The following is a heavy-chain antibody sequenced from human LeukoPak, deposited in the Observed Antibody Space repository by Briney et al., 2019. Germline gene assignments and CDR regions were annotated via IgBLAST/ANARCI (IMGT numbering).Heavy chain of an antibody. Sequence: SETLSLTCAVYGGSFSGYYWSWIRQPPGKGLEWIGEINHSGSTNYNPSLKSRVTISVDTSKNQFSLKLSSVTAADTAVHYCAREERYSYGDWGQGTLVTVSS. CDR3: AREERYSYGD. D-gene: IGHD5-18*01. CDR1: GGSFSGYY. J-gene: IGHJ4*02. V-gene: IGHV4-34*01. CDR2: INHSGST.